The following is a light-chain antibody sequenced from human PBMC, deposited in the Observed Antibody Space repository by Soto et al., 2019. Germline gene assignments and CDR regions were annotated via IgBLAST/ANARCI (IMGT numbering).Light chain of an antibody. CDR1: SSDVGSYNL. V-gene: IGLV2-23*01. Sequence: QSALTQPASVSGSPGQSITISCTGTSSDVGSYNLVSWYQHHPGKAPKLIIYEGTKRPSGVSDRFSGSKSGNTASLTISGLLGEDEADYYCCSYAGRSAMVFGGGTQLTVL. CDR2: EGT. CDR3: CSYAGRSAMV. J-gene: IGLJ2*01.